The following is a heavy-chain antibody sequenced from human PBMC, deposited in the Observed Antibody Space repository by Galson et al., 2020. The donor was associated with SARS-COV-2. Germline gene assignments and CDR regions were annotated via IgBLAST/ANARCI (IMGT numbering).Heavy chain of an antibody. Sequence: SETLSLTCTVSGGSISSSSYYWGWIRQPPGKGLEWIGSIYYSGSTYYNPSLKSRVTISVDTSKNQFSLKLSSVTAADTAVYYCARGPVGVVDYWGQGTLVTVSS. CDR2: IYYSGST. J-gene: IGHJ4*02. CDR3: ARGPVGVVDY. V-gene: IGHV4-39*01. CDR1: GGSISSSSYY. D-gene: IGHD1-26*01.